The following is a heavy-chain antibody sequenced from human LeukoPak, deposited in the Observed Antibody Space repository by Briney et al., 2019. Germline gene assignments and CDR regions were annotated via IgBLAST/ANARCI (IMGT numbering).Heavy chain of an antibody. CDR2: IKKDGSEK. D-gene: IGHD6-6*01. J-gene: IGHJ4*02. Sequence: PGGSLRLSCAASGFTFSSYWMSWVRQAPGKGLEWVANIKKDGSEKYYVDSVKGRFTISRDNATNSLYLQMNSLRAEDTAVYYCARDLLGSSKDYWGQGTLVTVSS. CDR1: GFTFSSYW. V-gene: IGHV3-7*01. CDR3: ARDLLGSSKDY.